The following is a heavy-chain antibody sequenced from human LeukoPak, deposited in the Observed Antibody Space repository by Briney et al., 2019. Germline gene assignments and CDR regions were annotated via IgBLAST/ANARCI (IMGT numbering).Heavy chain of an antibody. CDR1: GGSISSYS. CDR2: IYYSGST. J-gene: IGHJ4*02. CDR3: AGDYGSGSYRFDY. V-gene: IGHV4-59*12. D-gene: IGHD3-10*01. Sequence: SETLSLTCTVSGGSISSYSWSWVRQPPGRGLEWIGYIYYSGSTTYNPSLKSRVTISLDTSKNQFSLKLNSVTAADTAVCYCAGDYGSGSYRFDYWGQGTLVTVSS.